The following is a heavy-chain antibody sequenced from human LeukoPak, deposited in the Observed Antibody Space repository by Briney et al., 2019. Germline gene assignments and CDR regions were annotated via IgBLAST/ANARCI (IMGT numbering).Heavy chain of an antibody. Sequence: SETLSLTCTVSGGSISSSSYYWGWIRQPPGKGLEWIGSIYYSGSTYYNPSLKSRVTISVDTSKNQFSLKLSSVTAADTAVYYCARGDTAMVTFDYWVQGTPVTVSS. J-gene: IGHJ4*02. CDR1: GGSISSSSYY. CDR2: IYYSGST. CDR3: ARGDTAMVTFDY. D-gene: IGHD5-18*01. V-gene: IGHV4-39*07.